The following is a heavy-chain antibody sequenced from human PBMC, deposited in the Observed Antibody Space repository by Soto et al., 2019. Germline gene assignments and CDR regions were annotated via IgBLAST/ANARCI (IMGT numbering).Heavy chain of an antibody. CDR1: GFIFSGFA. D-gene: IGHD3-16*01. J-gene: IGHJ4*02. V-gene: IGHV3-73*01. CDR2: IRSKSNRYAT. CDR3: TRLYEGPFDY. Sequence: PGGSLRLSCGASGFIFSGFAIHWVRQASGKGLEWVGRIRSKSNRYATAYASSVKGRFTISRDDSKNMAYLQMNSLKTEDTAVYYCTRLYEGPFDYWGQGT.